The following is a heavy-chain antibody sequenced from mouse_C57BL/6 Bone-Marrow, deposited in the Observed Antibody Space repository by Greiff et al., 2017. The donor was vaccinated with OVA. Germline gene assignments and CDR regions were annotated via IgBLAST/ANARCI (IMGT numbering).Heavy chain of an antibody. D-gene: IGHD2-4*01. CDR3: ATNYDDAMDY. CDR2: INPGSGGT. Sequence: VQLQQPGAELVKPGASVKMSCKASGYTFTNYLIEWVKQRPGQGLEWIGVINPGSGGTNYNEKFKGKATLTADKSSSTAYMQLSSLTSEDSAVYFCATNYDDAMDYWGQGTSVTVSS. V-gene: IGHV1-54*01. CDR1: GYTFTNYL. J-gene: IGHJ4*01.